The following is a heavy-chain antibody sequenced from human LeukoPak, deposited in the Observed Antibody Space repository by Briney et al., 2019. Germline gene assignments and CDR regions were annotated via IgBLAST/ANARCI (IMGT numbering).Heavy chain of an antibody. V-gene: IGHV3-74*01. CDR3: AVNGVAAYYFDY. Sequence: QPGGCLRLSCAASGFTFSRNWMHWVRQVPGKGLVWVSRINSDGRSTNYADSVKGRFTISRDNEKNTLYLQMNSLRAEDTAVYYCAVNGVAAYYFDYWGQGTLVTVSS. CDR2: INSDGRST. J-gene: IGHJ4*02. CDR1: GFTFSRNW. D-gene: IGHD2-15*01.